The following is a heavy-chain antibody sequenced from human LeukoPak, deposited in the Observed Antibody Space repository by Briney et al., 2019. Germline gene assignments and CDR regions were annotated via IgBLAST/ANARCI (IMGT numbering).Heavy chain of an antibody. D-gene: IGHD6-13*01. CDR2: VYDSGTT. V-gene: IGHV4-59*01. CDR3: ASGPYPAAGTDHQFDY. CDR1: GVSISSYY. Sequence: SETLSLTCTVSGVSISSYYWSWIRQPPGKGLAWIGYVYDSGTTHYNPSLKSRVTLSVDASKNQFSLKLSSVTTNDTAVYYCASGPYPAAGTDHQFDYWGQGTLVTVSS. J-gene: IGHJ4*02.